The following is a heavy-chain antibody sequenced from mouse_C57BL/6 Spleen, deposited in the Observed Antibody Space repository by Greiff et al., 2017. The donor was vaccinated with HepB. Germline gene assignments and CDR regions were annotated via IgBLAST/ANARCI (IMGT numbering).Heavy chain of an antibody. CDR3: ARLRENYAMDY. CDR1: GFTFSDYG. J-gene: IGHJ4*01. CDR2: ISNLAYSI. Sequence: EVTLVESGGGLVQPGGSLKLSCAASGFTFSDYGMAWVRQAPRKGPEWVAFISNLAYSIYYADTVTGRFTISRENAKNTLYLEMSSLRSEDTAMYYCARLRENYAMDYWGQGTSVTVSS. V-gene: IGHV5-15*04.